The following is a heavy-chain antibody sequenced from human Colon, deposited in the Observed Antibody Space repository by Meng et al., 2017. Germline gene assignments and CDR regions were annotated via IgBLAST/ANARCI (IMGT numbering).Heavy chain of an antibody. J-gene: IGHJ5*02. D-gene: IGHD5-12*01. CDR2: IYYSGST. CDR3: ARDSGYDKNWFDP. V-gene: IGHV4-61*01. CDR1: GGSVISNSYY. Sequence: QESGPGLVRPSETLSLTCTVSGGSVISNSYYGSWIRQPPGKGLEWIGFIYYSGSTNYNPSLKSRVTISVDTSKNQFSLKVSSVTAADTAVYYCARDSGYDKNWFDPWGQGTLVTVS.